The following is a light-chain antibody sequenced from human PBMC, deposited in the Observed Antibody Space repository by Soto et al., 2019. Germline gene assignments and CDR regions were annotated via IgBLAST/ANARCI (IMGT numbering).Light chain of an antibody. CDR1: QIIVTD. CDR3: QQTYSTPIT. CDR2: GAS. J-gene: IGKJ5*01. Sequence: DVLVTQSPSSLSAPVGDRVTITCRASQIIVTDLSWYQQRPGKAPTLLICGASTLQRGVPSRFSGSGSGTDFTLTINSLQPEDSATYYCQQTYSTPITFGRGTRLEIK. V-gene: IGKV1-39*01.